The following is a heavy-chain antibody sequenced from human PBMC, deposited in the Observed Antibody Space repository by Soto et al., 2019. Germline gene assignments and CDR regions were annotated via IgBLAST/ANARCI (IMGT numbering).Heavy chain of an antibody. CDR3: ARSRGLSISYYVMHV. CDR1: GGSFSGYY. Sequence: QVQLQQWGAGLLKPSETLSLTCAVYGGSFSGYYWSWIRQPPGKGLEWTGEINHSGSNNYNPSLRKRITVSVDTFKSQLSLKLSSVTAADTAVYYCARSRGLSISYYVMHVWVQGTTVTGSS. D-gene: IGHD3-3*02. CDR2: INHSGSN. J-gene: IGHJ6*02. V-gene: IGHV4-34*01.